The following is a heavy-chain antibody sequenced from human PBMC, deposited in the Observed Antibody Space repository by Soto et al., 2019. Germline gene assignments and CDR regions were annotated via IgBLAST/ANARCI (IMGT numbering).Heavy chain of an antibody. J-gene: IGHJ4*02. D-gene: IGHD6-25*01. CDR1: GASTVSHYH. CDR2: IFNSGTT. V-gene: IGHV4-31*02. CDR3: ALAPGPSTGLDY. Sequence: QVQLQESGPGLVKPSQTLSLTCSVSGASTVSHYHWTWIRQPPGKGLEWMGYIFNSGTTFYNPSRPSRPSKAMDPSGNHFSLELRSVTAADTAVYYCALAPGPSTGLDYWGQGTLVTVSS.